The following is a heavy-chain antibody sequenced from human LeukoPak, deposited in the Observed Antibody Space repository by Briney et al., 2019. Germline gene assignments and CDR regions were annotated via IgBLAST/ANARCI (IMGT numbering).Heavy chain of an antibody. CDR1: GGSISSYY. J-gene: IGHJ4*02. V-gene: IGHV4-59*01. D-gene: IGHD5-24*01. CDR3: ASSTKPTWLQLWYYFDY. CDR2: IYYSGST. Sequence: SETLSLTCTVSGGSISSYYWSWIRQPPGKGLEWIGYIYYSGSTNYNPSLKSRVTISVDASKNQFSLKLRSVTAAGTAVYYCASSTKPTWLQLWYYFDYWGQGTLVTVSS.